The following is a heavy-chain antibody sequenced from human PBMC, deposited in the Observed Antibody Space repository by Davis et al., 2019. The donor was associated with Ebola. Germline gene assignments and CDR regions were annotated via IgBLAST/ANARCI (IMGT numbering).Heavy chain of an antibody. CDR3: ASGYKYSFGPFNFDY. D-gene: IGHD5-18*01. J-gene: IGHJ4*02. CDR1: GGSVSSGNYY. V-gene: IGHV4-61*01. Sequence: MPSETLSLTCTVSGGSVSSGNYYWSWIRQPPGKGLEWIGYIYNSGSTKYNPSLKSRVTMSADTSKNQFSLKLSSVTAADTAVYYCASGYKYSFGPFNFDYWGQGTLLAVSS. CDR2: IYNSGST.